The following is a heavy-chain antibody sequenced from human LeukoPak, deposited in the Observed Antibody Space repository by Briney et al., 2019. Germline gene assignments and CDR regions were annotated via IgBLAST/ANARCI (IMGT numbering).Heavy chain of an antibody. J-gene: IGHJ4*02. CDR3: EGGGWELHTSDY. Sequence: SETLSLTCTVSGYSISSGYYWGWIRQPPGKGLEWIRSIYHSGSTYYNPSLKSRVTISVDTSKNQFSLKLSSVTAADTAVYYCEGGGWELHTSDYWGQGTLVTVSS. CDR1: GYSISSGYY. V-gene: IGHV4-38-2*02. D-gene: IGHD1-26*01. CDR2: IYHSGST.